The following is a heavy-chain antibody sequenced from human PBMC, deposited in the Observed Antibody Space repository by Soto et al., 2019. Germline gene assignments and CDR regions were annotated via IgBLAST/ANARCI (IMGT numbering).Heavy chain of an antibody. CDR2: IYSGGST. CDR3: ARDVGV. V-gene: IGHV3-66*01. J-gene: IGHJ6*04. Sequence: EVQLVESGGDLVQPGGSLRLSCAASGITVNNNYMSWVRQAPGKGLEWVSVIYSGGSTGYADSVQGRFPISRDNPKNTVYLQMNGLRAEDTAVYYCARDVGVWGRGTTVTVSS. CDR1: GITVNNNY.